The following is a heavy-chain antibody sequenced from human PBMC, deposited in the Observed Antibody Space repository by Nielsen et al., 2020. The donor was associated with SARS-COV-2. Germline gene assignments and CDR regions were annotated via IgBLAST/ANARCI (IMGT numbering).Heavy chain of an antibody. V-gene: IGHV4-59*10. D-gene: IGHD1-7*01. CDR2: IYTSGST. CDR3: ARGPYNWNYVEDGMDV. J-gene: IGHJ6*02. Sequence: SETLSLTCAVYGGSFSGYYWSWIRQPAGKGLEWIGRIYTSGSTNYNPSLKSRVTISVDTSKNQFSLKLSSVTAADTAVYYCARGPYNWNYVEDGMDVWGQGTTVTVSS. CDR1: GGSFSGYY.